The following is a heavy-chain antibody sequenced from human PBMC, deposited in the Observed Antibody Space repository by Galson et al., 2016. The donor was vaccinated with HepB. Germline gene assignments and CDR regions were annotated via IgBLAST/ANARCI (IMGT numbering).Heavy chain of an antibody. Sequence: SETLSLTCTVSGGSISSDYWTWIRQPPGKGLEWVGYIYYSGSTNYNPSLKSRVTISVDTSKNQFSLKLSSVTASDTAVYYCARDGDYNAFDIWGQGTIVTVSS. D-gene: IGHD4-17*01. CDR2: IYYSGST. V-gene: IGHV4-59*01. CDR1: GGSISSDY. J-gene: IGHJ3*02. CDR3: ARDGDYNAFDI.